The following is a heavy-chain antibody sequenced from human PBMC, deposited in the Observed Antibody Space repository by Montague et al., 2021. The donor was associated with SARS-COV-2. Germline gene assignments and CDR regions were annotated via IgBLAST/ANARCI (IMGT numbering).Heavy chain of an antibody. J-gene: IGHJ2*01. V-gene: IGHV4-59*01. D-gene: IGHD5-18*01. Sequence: SETLSLTCTVSGGSISSYYWSWIRQPPGKALEWIGYIYYSGSTNYNPSLNSRVTISVDTSKNQFSLKLTSVTAADTAVYFCARESDSYPSGKQYFDLWGRGTLVTVSS. CDR1: GGSISSYY. CDR2: IYYSGST. CDR3: ARESDSYPSGKQYFDL.